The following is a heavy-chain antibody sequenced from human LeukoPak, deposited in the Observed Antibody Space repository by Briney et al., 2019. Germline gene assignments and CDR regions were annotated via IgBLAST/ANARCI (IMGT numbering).Heavy chain of an antibody. CDR3: ARGQYGGYDSIGDY. CDR1: GFTLSSYW. J-gene: IGHJ4*02. V-gene: IGHV3-74*01. D-gene: IGHD5-12*01. Sequence: PGGSLSLSCAVSGFTLSSYWMHWVSQAPGKGLVWVSRINSDGSHTDYAESVKGRITISRNNAKNTLFLQMNSLRDEDTAVYYCARGQYGGYDSIGDYWGQGTLVTVSS. CDR2: INSDGSHT.